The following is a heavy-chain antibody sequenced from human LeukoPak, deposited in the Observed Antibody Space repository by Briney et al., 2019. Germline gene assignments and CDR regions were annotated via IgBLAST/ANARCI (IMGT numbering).Heavy chain of an antibody. CDR1: GYTFTSYG. D-gene: IGHD4-17*01. CDR3: ARERLWTTIRAFDI. J-gene: IGHJ3*02. Sequence: ASVKVSCKASGYTFTSYGISWVRQAPGQGLEWMGWITTHSSKTNYAQKFQGRVTMTTDTSTSTAYMELKSLTSDDTAVYYCARERLWTTIRAFDIWGQGTMVTVSS. CDR2: ITTHSSKT. V-gene: IGHV1-18*01.